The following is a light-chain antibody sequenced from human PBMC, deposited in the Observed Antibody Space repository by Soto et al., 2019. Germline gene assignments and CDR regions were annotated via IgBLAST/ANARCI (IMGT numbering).Light chain of an antibody. CDR3: HHYDSSPPYT. CDR1: RSFASSY. Sequence: EIVLTQSPATLSLSPGERATLSCRASRSFASSYLAWYQHKPGQAPRLLIYAASSRATGIPDRFIGSGSGTDFTLTISRLEPDDSAVYYCHHYDSSPPYTFVQGTKLEIK. J-gene: IGKJ2*01. V-gene: IGKV3-20*01. CDR2: AAS.